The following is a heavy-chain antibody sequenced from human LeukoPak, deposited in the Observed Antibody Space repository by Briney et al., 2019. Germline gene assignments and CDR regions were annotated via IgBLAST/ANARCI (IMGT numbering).Heavy chain of an antibody. J-gene: IGHJ4*02. Sequence: GGSLRLSCAASGFTFSSYVMGWVRQAPGKGLEWVSGISGNGGSTYYADPVKGRFTISRDNSKNTLYLQMNSLRAEDTAVYYCAKRSHGSGSYYPPLPFDYWGQGTLVTVSS. CDR2: ISGNGGST. V-gene: IGHV3-23*01. CDR3: AKRSHGSGSYYPPLPFDY. CDR1: GFTFSSYV. D-gene: IGHD3-10*01.